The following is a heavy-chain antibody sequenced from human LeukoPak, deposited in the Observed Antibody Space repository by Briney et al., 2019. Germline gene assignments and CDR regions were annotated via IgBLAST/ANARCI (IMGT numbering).Heavy chain of an antibody. J-gene: IGHJ4*02. Sequence: GGSLRLSCAASVVTFRRYAMCCVCQAPGKGLEWVSAISGSGDSTYSTDSVKGRFTISRDNSKNTLYLQMNSLRAEDTDVSYCEKKVPASRGSYFDYWGQGTLVTVSS. V-gene: IGHV3-23*01. CDR2: ISGSGDST. CDR1: VVTFRRYA. D-gene: IGHD2-15*01. CDR3: EKKVPASRGSYFDY.